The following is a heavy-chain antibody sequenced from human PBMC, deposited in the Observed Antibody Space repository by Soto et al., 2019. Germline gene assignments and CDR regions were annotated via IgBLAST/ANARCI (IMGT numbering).Heavy chain of an antibody. CDR2: LYTGGTR. CDR3: ATSVIPAGDPGVHALEL. D-gene: IGHD2-21*01. J-gene: IGHJ3*01. Sequence: PGWSLRLSCAASGFTFSGSAMHLVRQASGKGLEWGSTLYTGGTRYYADSVEGRFTISRDNSRNTLQLQMDSLRAEDTAVYFCATSVIPAGDPGVHALELCGEGTMVTVS. CDR1: GFTFSGSA. V-gene: IGHV3-53*01.